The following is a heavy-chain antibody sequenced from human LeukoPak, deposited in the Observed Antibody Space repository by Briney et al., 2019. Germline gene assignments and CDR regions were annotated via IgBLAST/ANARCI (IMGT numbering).Heavy chain of an antibody. J-gene: IGHJ4*02. CDR2: IYSDGST. CDR1: GLALSTTY. Sequence: GGSLRLSCAASGLALSTTYMNWVRQAPGKGLEWVSVIYSDGSTYYSDSVKGRFTISIDNSKNTVYLQMNSPKDEDTAVYYCARDGGRRSFDVLGQGILVTVSS. V-gene: IGHV3-66*01. CDR3: ARDGGRRSFDV. D-gene: IGHD3-16*01.